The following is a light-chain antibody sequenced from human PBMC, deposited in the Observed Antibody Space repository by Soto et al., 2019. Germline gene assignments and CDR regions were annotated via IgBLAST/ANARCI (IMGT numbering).Light chain of an antibody. V-gene: IGKV1-12*01. CDR2: AAS. J-gene: IGKJ4*01. CDR3: QQANSFPLT. CDR1: QGISGW. Sequence: DIQMTQSPSSVSASVGDRVTITCRASQGISGWLAWYQQKPGEAPKLLIYAASSLQSGVPSRFSGSGSGTDFTLSISSLQPEDFATYYRQQANSFPLTFGGGTKVEIK.